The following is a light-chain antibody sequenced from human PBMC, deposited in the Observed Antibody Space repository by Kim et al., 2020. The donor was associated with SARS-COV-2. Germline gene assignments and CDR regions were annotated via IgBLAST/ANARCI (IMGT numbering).Light chain of an antibody. J-gene: IGKJ1*01. CDR2: GAS. CDR1: QSVSSIY. Sequence: PGERVTLSCRASQSVSSIYLTWYQQKPGQAPRLLIYGASTRATSIPARFSGSGSGTDFTLTISSLQPEDFAVYYCQQDYNLPTFGQGTKVDIK. V-gene: IGKV3D-7*01. CDR3: QQDYNLPT.